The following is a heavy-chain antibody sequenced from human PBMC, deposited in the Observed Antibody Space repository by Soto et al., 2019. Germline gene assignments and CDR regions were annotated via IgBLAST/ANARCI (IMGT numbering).Heavy chain of an antibody. CDR2: IWYDGSNK. CDR3: ARGYGDTAMVIDY. V-gene: IGHV3-33*01. D-gene: IGHD5-18*01. Sequence: QVQLVESGGGVVQPGGSLRLSCAASGFTFSSYGMHWVRQAPGKGLEWVAVIWYDGSNKYYADSVKGRFTISRDNSKNTLYLQMNSLRAEDTAVYYCARGYGDTAMVIDYWGQGTLVTVSS. J-gene: IGHJ4*02. CDR1: GFTFSSYG.